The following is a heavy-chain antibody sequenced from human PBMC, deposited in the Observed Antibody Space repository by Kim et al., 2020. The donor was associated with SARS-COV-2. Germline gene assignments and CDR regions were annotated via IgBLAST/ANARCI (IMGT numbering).Heavy chain of an antibody. CDR3: ARDRGVPAAPMTHYYYYGMDV. D-gene: IGHD2-2*01. CDR1: GFTFSSYA. CDR2: ISYDGSNK. Sequence: GGSLRLSCAASGFTFSSYAMHWVRQAPGKGLEWVAVISYDGSNKYYADSVKGRFTISRDNSKNTLYLQMNSLRAEDTAVYYCARDRGVPAAPMTHYYYYGMDVWGKGTTVTVSS. J-gene: IGHJ6*04. V-gene: IGHV3-30-3*01.